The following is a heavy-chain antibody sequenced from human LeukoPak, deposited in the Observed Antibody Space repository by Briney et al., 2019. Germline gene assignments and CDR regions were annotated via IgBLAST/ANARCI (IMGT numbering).Heavy chain of an antibody. V-gene: IGHV3-20*04. CDR2: INWNGGRT. D-gene: IGHD6-13*01. Sequence: GGSLRFSCAASGFMFDDYGMSWVRQAPGKGLEWVSAINWNGGRTGYADSVKGRFTISRDNSKNSLYLQMNSLRDEDTAVYYCARQQQLDYWGQGTLVTVSS. J-gene: IGHJ4*02. CDR1: GFMFDDYG. CDR3: ARQQQLDY.